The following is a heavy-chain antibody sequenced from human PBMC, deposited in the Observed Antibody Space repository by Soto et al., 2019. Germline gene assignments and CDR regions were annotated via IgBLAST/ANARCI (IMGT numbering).Heavy chain of an antibody. CDR3: ARGGDFWSVNRGWFDP. CDR2: INSDGSST. D-gene: IGHD3-3*01. J-gene: IGHJ5*02. CDR1: GFTFSSYW. V-gene: IGHV3-74*01. Sequence: GGSLRLSCAASGFTFSSYWMHWVRQAPGKGLVWVSRINSDGSSTSYADPVKGRFTISRDNAKNTLYLQMNSLRAEDTAVYYCARGGDFWSVNRGWFDPWGQGTLVTVSS.